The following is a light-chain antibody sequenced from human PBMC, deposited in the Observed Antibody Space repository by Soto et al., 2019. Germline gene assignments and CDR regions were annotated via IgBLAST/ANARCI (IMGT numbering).Light chain of an antibody. J-gene: IGLJ1*01. CDR2: EVS. V-gene: IGLV2-14*01. Sequence: QSALTQPASVSGSPGHSSTISCTGTSSDVGGYNYVSWYQQHPGKAPKLMIYEVSNRPSGVSNRFSGSKSGNTASLTISGLQAEDEADYYCSSYTSSSTYVFGTGTKLTVL. CDR1: SSDVGGYNY. CDR3: SSYTSSSTYV.